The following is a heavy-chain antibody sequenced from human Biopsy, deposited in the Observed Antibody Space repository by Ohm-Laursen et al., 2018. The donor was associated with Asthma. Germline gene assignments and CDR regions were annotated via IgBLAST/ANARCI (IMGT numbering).Heavy chain of an antibody. CDR2: ISFDGSNK. D-gene: IGHD3-3*01. V-gene: IGHV3-30*18. CDR1: GFSFSRYG. CDR3: AKERYYDFWSGYPI. J-gene: IGHJ3*02. Sequence: SLRLSCTASGFSFSRYGMHWVRQAPGKGLEWVAVISFDGSNKYYGDSVKGRFTIARDNSKNTLYLQMNSLRAEDTAVYYCAKERYYDFWSGYPIWGQGTMVTVSS.